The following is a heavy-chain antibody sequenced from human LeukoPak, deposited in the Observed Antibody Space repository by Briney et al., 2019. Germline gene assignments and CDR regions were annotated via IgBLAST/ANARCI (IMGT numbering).Heavy chain of an antibody. J-gene: IGHJ4*02. CDR2: IYHSGST. CDR1: GGSISSGYY. D-gene: IGHD2-21*01. V-gene: IGHV4-38-2*02. CDR3: ARHLKYCGGDCYLW. Sequence: SETLSLTCTVSGGSISSGYYWGWIRQPPGKGLEWIGRIYHSGSTYYNPSLKSRVTISVDTSKNQFSLKLSSVTAADTAVYYCARHLKYCGGDCYLWWGQGTLVTVSS.